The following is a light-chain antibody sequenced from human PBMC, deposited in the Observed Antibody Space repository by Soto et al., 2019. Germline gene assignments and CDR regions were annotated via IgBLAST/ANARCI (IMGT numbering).Light chain of an antibody. CDR1: QSVSSNY. CDR2: GAS. Sequence: DIVLTPSPGTLSLSPGERATLSCRARQSVSSNYLAWYQHKPGQAPRLLIYGASSRATGIPARFSGSGSVTEFTLSISSLQPGDVVIYSCQQYHTWPPITFGQGTRLEIK. V-gene: IGKV3-20*01. CDR3: QQYHTWPPIT. J-gene: IGKJ5*01.